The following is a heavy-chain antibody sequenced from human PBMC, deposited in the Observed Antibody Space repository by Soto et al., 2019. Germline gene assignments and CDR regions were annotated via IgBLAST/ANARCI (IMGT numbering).Heavy chain of an antibody. CDR3: AKDVQHYSSGSLDY. D-gene: IGHD6-19*01. J-gene: IGHJ4*02. V-gene: IGHV3-23*01. CDR2: ISDSGGST. CDR1: GFTFSSYA. Sequence: PGXSLRLSCAASGFTFSSYAIGWVSQAPGKGLEWVSGISDSGGSTYYADSVKGRFTISRDNSKNTLYLQMNSLSAEDAAVYYCAKDVQHYSSGSLDYWGQGTLVTVSS.